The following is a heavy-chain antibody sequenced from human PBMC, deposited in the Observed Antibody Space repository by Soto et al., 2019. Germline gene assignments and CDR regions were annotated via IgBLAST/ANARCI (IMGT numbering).Heavy chain of an antibody. Sequence: SETLSLTCKVSGGSISSTSSYWSWVRQPPGKGLEWIGRGYYDGNTYYYPSLKTRNSISIDSSKNEFSLRLRSVTAADTTIYYSAAHTLARSSWRNPLGEDSQYGTDVWGQGTTVTVSS. CDR1: GGSISSTSSY. D-gene: IGHD3-16*01. CDR3: AAHTLARSSWRNPLGEDSQYGTDV. CDR2: GYYDGNT. J-gene: IGHJ6*02. V-gene: IGHV4-39*01.